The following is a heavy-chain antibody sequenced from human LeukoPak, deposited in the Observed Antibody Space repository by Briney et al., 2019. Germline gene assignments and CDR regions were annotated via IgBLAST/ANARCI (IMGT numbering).Heavy chain of an antibody. Sequence: SETLSLTCTVSGGSISIYYWNWIRQPAGKRLEWIGRIFTSGITNYNPSLKSRVTMSVDTSKNQFSLNLSSVTAADTAVYYCARESSGSYYNPQGYMDVWGKGTTVTVSS. CDR1: GGSISIYY. J-gene: IGHJ6*03. V-gene: IGHV4-4*07. D-gene: IGHD3-10*01. CDR2: IFTSGIT. CDR3: ARESSGSYYNPQGYMDV.